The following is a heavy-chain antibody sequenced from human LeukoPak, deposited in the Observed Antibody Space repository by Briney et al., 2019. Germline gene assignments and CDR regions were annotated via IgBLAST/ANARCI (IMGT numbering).Heavy chain of an antibody. D-gene: IGHD3-10*01. Sequence: GGSLRLSCAAPGFTFSSYSMNWVRQAPGKGLEWVSSISSSSSYIYYADSVKGRFTISRDNAKNSLYLQMNSLRAEDTAVYYCARENLGESTQNSQYMDVWGKGTTVTVSS. J-gene: IGHJ6*03. CDR2: ISSSSSYI. V-gene: IGHV3-21*01. CDR1: GFTFSSYS. CDR3: ARENLGESTQNSQYMDV.